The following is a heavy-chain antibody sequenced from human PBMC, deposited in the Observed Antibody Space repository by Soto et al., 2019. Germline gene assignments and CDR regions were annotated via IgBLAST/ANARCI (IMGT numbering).Heavy chain of an antibody. CDR3: AKYLKYSRYCYFVR. Sequence: EVQLLDSGGTLVQPGGSLRLSCAASGFTFSSYTMNWVRQAPGEGLEWVSSISSSGGTTYYVDSVKGRLTISRDNSKNTLDLQMTSRLVEDTAVYYCAKYLKYSRYCYFVRWCRGTLVTVSS. D-gene: IGHD2-21*01. CDR1: GFTFSSYT. J-gene: IGHJ2*01. V-gene: IGHV3-23*01. CDR2: ISSSGGTT.